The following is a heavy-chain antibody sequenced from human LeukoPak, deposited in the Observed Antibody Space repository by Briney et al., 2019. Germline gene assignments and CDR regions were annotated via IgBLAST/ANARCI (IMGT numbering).Heavy chain of an antibody. D-gene: IGHD3-22*01. V-gene: IGHV3-74*01. Sequence: GGSLRLSCAASGFTFSTYWMHWVRQAPGKGLVWVSRINGDGSSTNYADSVKGRPTISRDNPKNTLYLQINSLRAEDTAVYYCAAYDSSGYASKYFQHWGQGALVTVSS. CDR1: GFTFSTYW. CDR2: INGDGSST. J-gene: IGHJ1*01. CDR3: AAYDSSGYASKYFQH.